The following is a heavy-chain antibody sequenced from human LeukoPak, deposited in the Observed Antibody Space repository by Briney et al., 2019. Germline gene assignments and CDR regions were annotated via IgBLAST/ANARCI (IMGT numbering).Heavy chain of an antibody. CDR3: AREVRVVRGVETVN. D-gene: IGHD3-10*01. J-gene: IGHJ4*02. V-gene: IGHV4-31*03. CDR2: IYYSGST. Sequence: SETLSLTCTVSGGSISSGAFYWSWIRQHPGKGLEWIGYIYYSGSTYYNPSLKSRVTISVDTSKNQFSLKLSSVTAADTAVYYCAREVRVVRGVETVNWGQGTLVTVSS. CDR1: GGSISSGAFY.